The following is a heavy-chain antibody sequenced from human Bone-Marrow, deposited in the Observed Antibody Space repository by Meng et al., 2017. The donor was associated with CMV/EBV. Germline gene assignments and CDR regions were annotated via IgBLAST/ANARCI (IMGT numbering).Heavy chain of an antibody. Sequence: GESLKISCAASGFTFSSYSMNWVRQAPGKGLEWVSSISSSSYIYYADSVKGRFTISRDNAKNSLYLQMNSLRAEDTAVYYCARDVAAAPGGYYYYGMDVWGQGTTVTVSS. J-gene: IGHJ6*02. D-gene: IGHD6-13*01. V-gene: IGHV3-21*01. CDR3: ARDVAAAPGGYYYYGMDV. CDR2: ISSSSYI. CDR1: GFTFSSYS.